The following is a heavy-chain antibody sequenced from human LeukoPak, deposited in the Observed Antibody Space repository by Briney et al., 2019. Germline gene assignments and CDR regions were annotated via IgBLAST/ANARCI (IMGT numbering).Heavy chain of an antibody. V-gene: IGHV4-34*01. CDR3: AREAEYYDFWSGYRNWFDP. J-gene: IGHJ5*02. D-gene: IGHD3-3*01. Sequence: SETLSLTCAVYGGSFSGYYWSWIRQPPGKGLEWIEEINHSGSTNYNPSLKSRVTISVDTSKNQFSLKLSSVTAADAAVYYCAREAEYYDFWSGYRNWFDPWGQGTLVTVSS. CDR2: INHSGST. CDR1: GGSFSGYY.